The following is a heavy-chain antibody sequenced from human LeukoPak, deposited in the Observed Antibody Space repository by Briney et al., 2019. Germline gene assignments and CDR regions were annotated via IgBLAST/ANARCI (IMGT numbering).Heavy chain of an antibody. V-gene: IGHV4-31*03. CDR1: GGSISSGGYY. CDR2: IYYSGST. J-gene: IGHJ4*02. CDR3: ASHSSSWYNY. D-gene: IGHD6-13*01. Sequence: PSETLSLTCTVSGGSISSGGYYWSWIRQHPGKGLEWIEYIYYSGSTYYNPSLKSRVTISVDTSKNQFSLKLSSVTAADTAVYYCASHSSSWYNYWGQGTLVTVSS.